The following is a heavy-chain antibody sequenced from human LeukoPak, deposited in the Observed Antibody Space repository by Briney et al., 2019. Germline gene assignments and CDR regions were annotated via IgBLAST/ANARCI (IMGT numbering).Heavy chain of an antibody. V-gene: IGHV3-48*01. Sequence: GGSLRLSCAASGFTFNTYSMNWVRQAPGKVLEWVSYISSSSNIIFYADSVKGRFTISRDNAKKSLFLQMNSLRAEDTAVYYCARDYYDSSSSYFGYWGQGTLVTVSS. D-gene: IGHD3-22*01. CDR3: ARDYYDSSSSYFGY. CDR2: ISSSSNII. J-gene: IGHJ4*02. CDR1: GFTFNTYS.